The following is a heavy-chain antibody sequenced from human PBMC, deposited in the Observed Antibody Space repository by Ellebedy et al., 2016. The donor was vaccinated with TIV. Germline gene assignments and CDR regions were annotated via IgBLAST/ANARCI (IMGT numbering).Heavy chain of an antibody. CDR1: GFTFSTYG. Sequence: GESLKISCAASGFTFSTYGMHWVRQAPGKGLEWVAVIWYDESDTDYADSVKGRFTISRDNSKNTLFLQMNSLRGEDTAVYYCAREGCSRTSCYGGQGYWGQGTLVTVSS. D-gene: IGHD2-2*01. V-gene: IGHV3-33*01. J-gene: IGHJ4*02. CDR3: AREGCSRTSCYGGQGY. CDR2: IWYDESDT.